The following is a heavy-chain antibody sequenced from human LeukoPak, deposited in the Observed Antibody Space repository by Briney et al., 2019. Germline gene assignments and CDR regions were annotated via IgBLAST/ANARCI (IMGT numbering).Heavy chain of an antibody. CDR1: GFTLSNAY. CDR2: IKNKTNGGTT. D-gene: IGHD1-26*01. J-gene: IGHJ5*02. CDR3: TTTIVGVTTWFDP. Sequence: GGSLRLSCAASGFTLSNAYMSWVRQAPGKGLEWVGRIKNKTNGGTTDYAAPVKGRFTISRDDSKDTLYLQMNSLKTEDTAVYYCTTTIVGVTTWFDPWGQGTLVTVSS. V-gene: IGHV3-15*01.